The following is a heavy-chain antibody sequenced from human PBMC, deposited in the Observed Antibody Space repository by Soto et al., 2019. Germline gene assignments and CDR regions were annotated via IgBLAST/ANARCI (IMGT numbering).Heavy chain of an antibody. Sequence: SETLSLTCTVSGGSISSSSYYWGWIRQPPGKGLEWIGYIYYSGSTNYNPSLKSRVTISVDTSKNQFSLKLSSVTAADTAVYYCARARYYYMDVWGKGTTVTVSS. V-gene: IGHV4-61*05. CDR1: GGSISSSSYY. CDR2: IYYSGST. CDR3: ARARYYYMDV. J-gene: IGHJ6*03.